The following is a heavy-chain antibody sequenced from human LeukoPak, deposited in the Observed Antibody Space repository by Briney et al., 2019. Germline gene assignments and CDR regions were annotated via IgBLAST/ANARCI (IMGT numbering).Heavy chain of an antibody. V-gene: IGHV4-38-2*02. CDR1: GYSISSGYY. Sequence: SETLSLTCTVSGYSISSGYYWGWIRQPPGKGLEWIGSIYHSGSTYYNPSLKSRVTISVDTSKNQFSLKLSSVTAADTAVYYCARDVPGTGTLGWFDPWGQGTLVTVSS. CDR2: IYHSGST. D-gene: IGHD2-8*02. J-gene: IGHJ5*02. CDR3: ARDVPGTGTLGWFDP.